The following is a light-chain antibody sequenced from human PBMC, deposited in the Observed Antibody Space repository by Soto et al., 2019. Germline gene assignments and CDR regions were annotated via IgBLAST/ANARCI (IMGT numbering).Light chain of an antibody. V-gene: IGLV2-14*01. Sequence: QSALTQPASGSGSPGQSITISCTGTSSDVGDYPYVSWYQQHPGKVPKLIIYEVTNRPSGVTSRFSGSKSENTASLTISGLQAEDEADYYCSSYSATNTLVFGSGTKVTVL. CDR3: SSYSATNTLV. CDR1: SSDVGDYPY. CDR2: EVT. J-gene: IGLJ1*01.